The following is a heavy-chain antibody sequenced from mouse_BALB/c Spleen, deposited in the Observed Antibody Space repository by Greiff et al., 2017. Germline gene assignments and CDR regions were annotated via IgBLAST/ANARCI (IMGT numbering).Heavy chain of an antibody. D-gene: IGHD2-2*01. J-gene: IGHJ2*01. V-gene: IGHV3-2*02. CDR3: ARLGLRREKTFDY. CDR2: ISYSGST. Sequence: EVQLVESGPGLVKPSQSLSLTCTVTGYSITSDYAWNWIRQFPGNKLEWMGYISYSGSTSYNPSLKSRISITRDTSKNQFFLQLNSVTTEDTATYYCARLGLRREKTFDYWGQGTTLTVSS. CDR1: GYSITSDYA.